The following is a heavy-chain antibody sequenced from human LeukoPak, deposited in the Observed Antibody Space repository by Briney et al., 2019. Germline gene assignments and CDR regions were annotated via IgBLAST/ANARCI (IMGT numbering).Heavy chain of an antibody. V-gene: IGHV4-30-4*01. J-gene: IGHJ4*02. Sequence: SQTLSLTCTVSGGSISSGDYYWRWIRQPPGTGLEWIGYIYYSGSTNYNPSLKSRVTISVDTSKNQFSLKLSSVTAADTAVYYCARSPPYCSSTSCYLDYWGQGTLVTVSS. CDR2: IYYSGST. D-gene: IGHD2-2*01. CDR3: ARSPPYCSSTSCYLDY. CDR1: GGSISSGDYY.